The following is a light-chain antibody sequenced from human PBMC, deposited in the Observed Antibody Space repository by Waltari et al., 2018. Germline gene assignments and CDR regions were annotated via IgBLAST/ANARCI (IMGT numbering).Light chain of an antibody. Sequence: ERVMTQSPVTLSVSPGGRATLSCRASQSVSSNLAWYQQKPGQTPSLLIYGASTRATGIPARFSGSGSGTEFTLTISSLQSEDFAVYYCQQYNNWPRTFGQGTKVEIK. J-gene: IGKJ1*01. V-gene: IGKV3-15*01. CDR3: QQYNNWPRT. CDR1: QSVSSN. CDR2: GAS.